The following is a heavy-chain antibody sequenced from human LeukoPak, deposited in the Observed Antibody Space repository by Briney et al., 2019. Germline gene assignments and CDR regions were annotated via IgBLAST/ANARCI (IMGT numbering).Heavy chain of an antibody. D-gene: IGHD3-22*01. V-gene: IGHV3-48*03. CDR1: GFTFTNYE. CDR3: ARPYYYDSSGYYY. CDR2: ISSSGRTT. J-gene: IGHJ4*02. Sequence: GGSLRLSCAASGFTFTNYEMNWVRQAPGKGLEWVSYISSSGRTTYYADSVKGRFTISRDNAKNSLYLQMNSLRAEDTAVYYCARPYYYDSSGYYYWGQGTLVTVSS.